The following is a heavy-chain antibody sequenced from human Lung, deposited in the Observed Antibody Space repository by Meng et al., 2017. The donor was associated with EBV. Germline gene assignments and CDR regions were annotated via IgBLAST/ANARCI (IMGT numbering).Heavy chain of an antibody. J-gene: IGHJ4*02. D-gene: IGHD3-22*01. CDR2: INHSGST. CDR3: ARGRIIGDSSGYSDY. CDR1: GGSFSGYY. V-gene: IGHV4-34*02. Sequence: QGQLQQGGAGLLKPSETLFLTCAVYGGSFSGYYWSWIRQPPGKGLEWIGEINHSGSTNYNPSLKSRVTISVDTSKNQFSLKLSSVTAADTAVYYCARGRIIGDSSGYSDYWGQGTLVTVSS.